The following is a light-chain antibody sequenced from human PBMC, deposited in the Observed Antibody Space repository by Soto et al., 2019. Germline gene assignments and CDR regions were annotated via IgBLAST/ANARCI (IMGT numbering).Light chain of an antibody. CDR2: GNS. CDR1: SSNIGACKY. CDR3: QSYASSLTDYV. V-gene: IGLV1-40*01. J-gene: IGLJ1*01. Sequence: QSALTQPPSVSGSPGQSVTISCTGSSSNIGACKYVHWYQQLPGKAPKLMTYGNSNRPSGVPDRFSDSKSGNSASLAISGLQAEEEADYYCQSYASSLTDYVFGTGTKVTVL.